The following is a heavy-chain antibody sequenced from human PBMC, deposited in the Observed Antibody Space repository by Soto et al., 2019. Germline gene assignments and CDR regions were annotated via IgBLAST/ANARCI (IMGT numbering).Heavy chain of an antibody. D-gene: IGHD4-4*01. J-gene: IGHJ4*02. CDR2: IGGSGGNT. Sequence: EVQLLESGGGLVQTGGSLRLSCAASGLIFNAYAMTWVRKAPGKGLEWVSAIGGSGGNTYYAASVKGRFTISRDNSKDTVDLEMNRLRVDDTAVYFCARVASDYINSADHWGQGILVTVSS. CDR3: ARVASDYINSADH. CDR1: GLIFNAYA. V-gene: IGHV3-23*01.